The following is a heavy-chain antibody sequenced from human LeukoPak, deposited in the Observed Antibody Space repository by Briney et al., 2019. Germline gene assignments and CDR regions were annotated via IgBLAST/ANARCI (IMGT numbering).Heavy chain of an antibody. D-gene: IGHD6-13*01. J-gene: IGHJ4*02. CDR1: GFSVSSNH. CDR2: IYSGGST. V-gene: IGHV3-53*01. CDR3: ARDRGSSWTYSFDY. Sequence: GGSLRLSGAASGFSVSSNHMSWVRQAPGKGLEWVSVIYSGGSTYYADSVKGRFTISRDNSKNTLYLQVNSLRAEDTAVYYCARDRGSSWTYSFDYWGQGTLVTVSS.